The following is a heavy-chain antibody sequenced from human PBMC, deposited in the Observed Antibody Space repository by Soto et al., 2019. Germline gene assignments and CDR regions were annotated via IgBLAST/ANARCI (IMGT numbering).Heavy chain of an antibody. J-gene: IGHJ4*02. Sequence: GGSLRLSCAASGFTFSSYAMSWVRQAPGKGLEWVSAISGSGGSTYYADSVRGRFTISRDNSKNTLYLQMNSLRAEDTAVYYCAKNGGSPAGSGIVVVPAAIACIDYWGQGTLVTVSS. CDR3: AKNGGSPAGSGIVVVPAAIACIDY. CDR2: ISGSGGST. V-gene: IGHV3-23*01. CDR1: GFTFSSYA. D-gene: IGHD2-2*01.